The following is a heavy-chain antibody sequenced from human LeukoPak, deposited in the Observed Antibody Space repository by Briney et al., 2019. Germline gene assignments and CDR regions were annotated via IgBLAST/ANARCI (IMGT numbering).Heavy chain of an antibody. V-gene: IGHV3-64*01. CDR1: GFTFSNYA. CDR2: ISSNGGST. CDR3: ARDQRGRGYSSSWYSGIIDY. Sequence: AGSLRLSCAASGFTFSNYAMHWVRQAPGKGLEYVSAISSNGGSTYYANFVKGRFTISRDNSKNTLYLQMGSLRAEDMAVYYCARDQRGRGYSSSWYSGIIDYWGQGTLVTVSS. D-gene: IGHD6-13*01. J-gene: IGHJ4*02.